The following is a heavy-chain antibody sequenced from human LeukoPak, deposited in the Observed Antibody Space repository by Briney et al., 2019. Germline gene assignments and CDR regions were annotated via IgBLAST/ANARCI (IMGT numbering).Heavy chain of an antibody. CDR1: GGSISSYY. CDR2: IYYSGST. CDR3: AREVRGYSYGLRYFDY. V-gene: IGHV4-59*12. Sequence: SETLSLTCTVSGGSISSYYWSWIRQPPGKGLEWIGYIYYSGSTNYNPSLKSRVTISVDTSKNQFSLKLSSVTAADTAVYYCAREVRGYSYGLRYFDYWGQGTLVTVSS. J-gene: IGHJ4*02. D-gene: IGHD5-18*01.